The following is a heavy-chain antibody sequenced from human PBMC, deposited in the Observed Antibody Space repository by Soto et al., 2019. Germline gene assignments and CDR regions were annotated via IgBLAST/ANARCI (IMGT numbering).Heavy chain of an antibody. Sequence: EVQLVESGGGLVQPGGSLRLSCAASGFTFSSYSMNWVRQAPGKGLEWVSYISSSSSTIYDADSVKGRFTISRDNAKNSLYLQMNSLRDEDTAVYYCARGHYYGSGKNYYGMDVWGQGTTVTVSS. CDR2: ISSSSSTI. J-gene: IGHJ6*02. D-gene: IGHD3-10*01. CDR3: ARGHYYGSGKNYYGMDV. CDR1: GFTFSSYS. V-gene: IGHV3-48*02.